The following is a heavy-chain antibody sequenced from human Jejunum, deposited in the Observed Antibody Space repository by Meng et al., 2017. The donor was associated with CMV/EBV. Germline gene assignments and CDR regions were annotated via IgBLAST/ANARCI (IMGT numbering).Heavy chain of an antibody. CDR1: GFAFSRFA. D-gene: IGHD3-10*01. Sequence: SFEASGFAFSRFAMRWVRRAPGKGLEWVSGSSSGSTYYAGSVKGRFSISRDNSKSTLFLQMNSLRDEDTAVYYCARGLNWLNPWGQGTLVTVSS. CDR2: SSSGST. V-gene: IGHV3-23*01. J-gene: IGHJ5*02. CDR3: ARGLNWLNP.